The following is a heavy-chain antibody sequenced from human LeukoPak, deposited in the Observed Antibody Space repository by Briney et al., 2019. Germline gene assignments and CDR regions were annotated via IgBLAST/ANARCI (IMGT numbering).Heavy chain of an antibody. D-gene: IGHD6-6*01. Sequence: PGGSLRLSCAASGFTFSTYAMSWVRQGPRKGLEWVSGISASGGTTYYADSVKSRFTISRDNSKNTLYLQMNSLRGEDTAVYYCAKDKAPGSSHTPSDYWGQRTLVTVSS. V-gene: IGHV3-23*01. CDR3: AKDKAPGSSHTPSDY. CDR1: GFTFSTYA. CDR2: ISASGGTT. J-gene: IGHJ4*02.